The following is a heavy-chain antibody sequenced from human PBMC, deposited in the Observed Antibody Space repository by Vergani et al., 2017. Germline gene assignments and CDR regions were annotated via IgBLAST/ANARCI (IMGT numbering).Heavy chain of an antibody. CDR3: AHSRHWSYVFDF. CDR2: VYWNGDK. CDR1: GFSLSSDGVG. V-gene: IGHV2-5*01. J-gene: IGHJ4*02. D-gene: IGHD3-10*02. Sequence: QITLKESGRTLVKPTQTLTLTCSFSGFSLSSDGVGVAWIRQPPGKAPEWLAIVYWNGDKRYHPALKRRLTITKATSKNQVFLTFTNMDPVDPPTYYCAHSRHWSYVFDFWGQGTLVPVSS.